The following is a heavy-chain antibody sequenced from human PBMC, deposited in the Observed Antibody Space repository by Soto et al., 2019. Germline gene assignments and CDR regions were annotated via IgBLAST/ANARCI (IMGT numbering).Heavy chain of an antibody. J-gene: IGHJ4*02. CDR2: MYYSGST. CDR1: GGSISSSSYY. CDR3: VTYCSTVSCSSHD. Sequence: SETLSLTCTVSGGSISSSSYYWGWIRQPPGKGLEWIGTMYYSGSTYYNTSLKSRVTISVDTSKNQFSLELSSVTAADTAVYYCVTYCSTVSCSSHDWGQGTLVTVSS. D-gene: IGHD2-15*01. V-gene: IGHV4-39*01.